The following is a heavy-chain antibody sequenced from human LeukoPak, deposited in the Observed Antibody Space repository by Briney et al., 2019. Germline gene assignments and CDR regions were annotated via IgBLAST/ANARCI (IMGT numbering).Heavy chain of an antibody. J-gene: IGHJ4*02. CDR3: ATEYNAEEAFYH. V-gene: IGHV3-33*01. Sequence: PGSSLRLSCAASGVSVYTFGMHWVRQAPGKGLEWVAMMWSESNLFHADSVKGRFNIFRDISKNTLFLQMNSLGAEDTAIYYCATEYNAEEAFYHWGQGTLVTVSS. D-gene: IGHD6-6*01. CDR2: MWSESNL. CDR1: GVSVYTFG.